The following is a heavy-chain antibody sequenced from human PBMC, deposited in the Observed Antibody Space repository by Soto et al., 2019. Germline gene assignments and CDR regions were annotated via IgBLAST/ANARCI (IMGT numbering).Heavy chain of an antibody. D-gene: IGHD4-17*01. Sequence: SETLSLTCAVYGGSFSGYYWTWIRQPPGKGLEWIGEINHSGSTNYTPSLKSRVTISVDTSKNQFSLKLSSVTAADTAVYYCASTRDLTYYGDCVAWWGQGTLVTVSS. CDR1: GGSFSGYY. CDR2: INHSGST. CDR3: ASTRDLTYYGDCVAW. J-gene: IGHJ4*02. V-gene: IGHV4-34*01.